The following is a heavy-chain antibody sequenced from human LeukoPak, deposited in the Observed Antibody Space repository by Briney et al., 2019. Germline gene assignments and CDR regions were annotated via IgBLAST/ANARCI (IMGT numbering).Heavy chain of an antibody. D-gene: IGHD3-9*01. CDR2: ISSGSSYI. CDR1: GLTFSTYT. J-gene: IGHJ4*02. Sequence: GGSLRLSCAASGLTFSTYTMNWVRQAPGKGLEWVSSISSGSSYIYYADSMKGRFTISRGNAKNSLYLQMNSLKAEDTAVYFCASHYDIDYWGQGTLVAVSS. CDR3: ASHYDIDY. V-gene: IGHV3-21*06.